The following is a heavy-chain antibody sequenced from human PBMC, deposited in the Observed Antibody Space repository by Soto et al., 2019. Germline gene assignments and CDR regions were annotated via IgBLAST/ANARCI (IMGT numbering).Heavy chain of an antibody. Sequence: SETLSLTCTVSGASISGFYLSWIRKSAGKGLEWIGRLYATGSTGYNPSLKSRVMMSVDTSKKQFSMKLRSLTAADTAVYYCVRDGTKTLRDWFDPWGQGISVTVSS. V-gene: IGHV4-4*07. D-gene: IGHD1-1*01. J-gene: IGHJ5*02. CDR2: LYATGST. CDR1: GASISGFY. CDR3: VRDGTKTLRDWFDP.